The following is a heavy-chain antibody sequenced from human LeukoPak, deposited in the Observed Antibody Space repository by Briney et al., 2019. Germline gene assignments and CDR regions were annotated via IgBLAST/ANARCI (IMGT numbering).Heavy chain of an antibody. D-gene: IGHD6-25*01. CDR2: ISWNSGSI. CDR3: AKDTAASPNYYFDY. V-gene: IGHV3-9*03. Sequence: GGSLRLSCAASGFTFSSYWMSWVRQAPGKGLEWVSGISWNSGSIGYADSVKGRFTISRDNAKNSLYLQMNSLRAEDMALYYCAKDTAASPNYYFDYWGQGTLVTVSS. J-gene: IGHJ4*02. CDR1: GFTFSSYW.